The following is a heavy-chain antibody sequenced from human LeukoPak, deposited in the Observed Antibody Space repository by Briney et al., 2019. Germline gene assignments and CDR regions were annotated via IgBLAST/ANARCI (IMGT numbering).Heavy chain of an antibody. CDR1: GFTFSSYA. CDR3: AKDLSPRRITMVRGVIIVDAFDI. CDR2: ISGSGGST. Sequence: KPGGSLRLSCAASGFTFSSYAMSWVRQAPGKGLEWVSAISGSGGSTYYADSVKGRFTISRDNSKNTLYLQMNSLRAEDTAVYYCAKDLSPRRITMVRGVIIVDAFDIWGQGTMVTVSS. V-gene: IGHV3-23*01. D-gene: IGHD3-10*01. J-gene: IGHJ3*02.